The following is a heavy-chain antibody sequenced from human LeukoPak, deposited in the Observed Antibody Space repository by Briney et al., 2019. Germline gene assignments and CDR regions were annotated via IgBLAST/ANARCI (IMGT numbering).Heavy chain of an antibody. J-gene: IGHJ3*02. CDR2: IYSSGST. CDR3: ARDGYCSSTSCYDAFDI. V-gene: IGHV4-59*01. Sequence: SETLSLTCTVSGGSISSYYWSWIRQPPGKGLEWIGYIYSSGSTNYNPSLKSRLTISVDASKNQFSLKLTSVTAADTAVYYCARDGYCSSTSCYDAFDIWGQGTMVTVSS. CDR1: GGSISSYY. D-gene: IGHD2-2*03.